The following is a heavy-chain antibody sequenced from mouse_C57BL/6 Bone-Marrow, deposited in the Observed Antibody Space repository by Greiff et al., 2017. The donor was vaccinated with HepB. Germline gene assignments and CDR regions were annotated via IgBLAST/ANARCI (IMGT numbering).Heavy chain of an antibody. J-gene: IGHJ2*01. D-gene: IGHD2-2*01. CDR2: IYPRSGNT. CDR3: ARRGWLRDY. V-gene: IGHV1-81*01. CDR1: GYTFTSYG. Sequence: QVHVKQSGAELARPGASVKLSCKASGYTFTSYGISWVKQRTGQGLEWIGEIYPRSGNTYYNEKFKGKATLTADKSSSTAYMELRSLTSEDSAVYFCARRGWLRDYWGQGTTLTVSS.